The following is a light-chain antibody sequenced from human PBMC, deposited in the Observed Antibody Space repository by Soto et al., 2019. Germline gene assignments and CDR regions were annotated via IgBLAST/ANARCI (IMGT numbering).Light chain of an antibody. CDR2: AAS. J-gene: IGKJ3*01. CDR3: QQAHSFPFT. CDR1: QDIGIY. Sequence: IQLTQSPSSLSSSVGDRVTITCLASQDIGIYLAWYQQKPGKAPKLLIYAASSLQSGVPSRFSSSGSGTEFTLTISSLQPEDFATYYCQQAHSFPFTFGPGTKVDIK. V-gene: IGKV1-9*01.